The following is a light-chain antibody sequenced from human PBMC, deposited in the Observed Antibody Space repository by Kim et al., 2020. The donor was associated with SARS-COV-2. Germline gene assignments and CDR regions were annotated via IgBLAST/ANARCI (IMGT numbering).Light chain of an antibody. Sequence: SASVGDRVTITCQASHDISNFLNWYQQKPGQAPKLMIHDASSLEKGVPSRFSGSGFGTQSTFTISSLQPEDIATYHCQQYEDFPYTFGQGTKLEI. CDR2: DAS. V-gene: IGKV1-33*01. CDR1: HDISNF. CDR3: QQYEDFPYT. J-gene: IGKJ2*01.